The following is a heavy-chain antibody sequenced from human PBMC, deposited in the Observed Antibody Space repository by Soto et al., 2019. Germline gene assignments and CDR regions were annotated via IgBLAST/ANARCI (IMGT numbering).Heavy chain of an antibody. CDR1: GGSISSYY. V-gene: IGHV4-59*01. CDR2: IYYSGST. J-gene: IGHJ5*02. CDR3: ARDISASETWFDP. Sequence: SETLSLTCTVSGGSISSYYWSWIRQPPGKGLEWIGYIYYSGSTNYNPSLKSRVTISVDTSKNQFSLKLSSVTAADTAVYYCARDISASETWFDPWGQGTLVTVSS.